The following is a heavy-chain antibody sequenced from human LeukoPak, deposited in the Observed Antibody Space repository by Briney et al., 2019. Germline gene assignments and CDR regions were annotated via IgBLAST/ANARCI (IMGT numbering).Heavy chain of an antibody. J-gene: IGHJ6*04. Sequence: GGSLRLSCAASGFSVSTFYMSWVRQAPGKGLEWVSVLYTAGPTYYADSVQGRFTISRDNSKNSLYLQMNSLRAEDTAVYYCAELGITMIGGVWGKGTTVTISS. CDR1: GFSVSTFY. CDR3: AELGITMIGGV. D-gene: IGHD3-10*02. CDR2: LYTAGPT. V-gene: IGHV3-66*01.